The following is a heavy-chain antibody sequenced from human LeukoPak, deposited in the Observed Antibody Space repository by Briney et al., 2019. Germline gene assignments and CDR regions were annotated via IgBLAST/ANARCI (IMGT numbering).Heavy chain of an antibody. Sequence: SETLSLTCTVSGGSIRGYYWSWLRQPPGKGLEWIGYISYSGSTNYNPSLKSRVTISVDFSLKVRSVTGADTAVYYCARLTYDSSGSPYVFDYWGQGTLVSVSS. CDR2: ISYSGST. CDR3: ARLTYDSSGSPYVFDY. CDR1: GGSIRGYY. J-gene: IGHJ4*02. D-gene: IGHD3-22*01. V-gene: IGHV4-59*08.